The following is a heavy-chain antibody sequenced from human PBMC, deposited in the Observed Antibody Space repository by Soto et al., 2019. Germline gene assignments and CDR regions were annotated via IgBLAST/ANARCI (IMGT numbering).Heavy chain of an antibody. CDR3: QAEDGIRDSVPVSAFLLNRSSDL. Sequence: PGKGLAWASAISGSGGSTYYADSVKGRFTISRDNSKNTLYLQMNSLRAEDMAVFFFQAEDGIRDSVPVSAFLLNRSSDL. J-gene: IGHJ2*01. D-gene: IGHD3-9*01. V-gene: IGHV3-23*01. CDR2: ISGSGGST.